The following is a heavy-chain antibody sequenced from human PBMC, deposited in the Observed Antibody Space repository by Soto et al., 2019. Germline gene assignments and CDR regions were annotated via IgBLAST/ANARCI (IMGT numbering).Heavy chain of an antibody. CDR2: IYPGDSDT. Sequence: AXLKICYQSSGDXFASYLAVWVRQMPGTDLEWMGIIYPGDSDTRYSPSFQGQVTISADKSLRTGYLQWTSLKASDTALYYCVRTRSFTLGFYYDGMDAWGQGTTVTVSS. D-gene: IGHD6-6*01. V-gene: IGHV5-51*01. J-gene: IGHJ6*02. CDR1: GDXFASYL. CDR3: VRTRSFTLGFYYDGMDA.